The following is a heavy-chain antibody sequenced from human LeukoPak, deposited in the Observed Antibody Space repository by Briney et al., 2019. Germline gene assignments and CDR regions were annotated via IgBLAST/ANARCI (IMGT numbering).Heavy chain of an antibody. CDR2: INPNSGGT. CDR1: GYTFTDYY. J-gene: IGHJ4*01. CDR3: AKLPGEQQVDSTFDY. Sequence: ASVKVSCKASGYTFTDYYMHWVRQAPGQGLEWMGWINPNSGGTNYAQKFQGRVTMTRDTSTSTVYMELSSLRSEDTAVYYCAKLPGEQQVDSTFDYWGQGTLVTVSS. V-gene: IGHV1-2*02. D-gene: IGHD6-13*01.